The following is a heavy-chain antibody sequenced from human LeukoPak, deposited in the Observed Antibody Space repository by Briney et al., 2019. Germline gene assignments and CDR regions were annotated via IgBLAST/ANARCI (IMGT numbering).Heavy chain of an antibody. CDR1: GGSISSSSYY. CDR2: IYYSGST. J-gene: IGHJ4*02. V-gene: IGHV4-39*07. CDR3: ARDWESRGVSNY. Sequence: PSETLSLTCTVSGGSISSSSYYWGWIRQPPGKGLEWIGSIYYSGSTYYNPSLKSRVTISVDTSKNQFSLKLSSVTAADTAVYYCARDWESRGVSNYWGQGTLVTVSS. D-gene: IGHD3-10*01.